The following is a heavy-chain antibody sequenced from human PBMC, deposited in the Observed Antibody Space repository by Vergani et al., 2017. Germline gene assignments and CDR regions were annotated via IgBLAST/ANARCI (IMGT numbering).Heavy chain of an antibody. V-gene: IGHV1-46*03. Sequence: VQLVQSGAEVKKPGASVKVSCKASGYTFTSYYMHWVRQAPGQGLEWMGIINPSGGSTSYAQKFQGRVTMTRDTSTSTVYMELSSLRAEDTAVYYCAAIAVAGHFDYWGQGTLVTVSS. CDR1: GYTFTSYY. CDR2: INPSGGST. D-gene: IGHD6-19*01. CDR3: AAIAVAGHFDY. J-gene: IGHJ4*02.